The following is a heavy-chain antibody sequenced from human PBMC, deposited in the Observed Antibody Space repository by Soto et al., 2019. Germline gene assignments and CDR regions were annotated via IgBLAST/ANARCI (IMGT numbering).Heavy chain of an antibody. J-gene: IGHJ3*02. Sequence: SETLSLTCTVSGGSISSYYWSWIRQPPGKGLEWIGYLYYSGSTNYNPSLKSRVTISVDTSKNQFSLKLSSVTAADTAVYYCARVEGGGYCSGGSCPDAFDIWGQGTMVT. V-gene: IGHV4-59*01. CDR3: ARVEGGGYCSGGSCPDAFDI. D-gene: IGHD2-15*01. CDR1: GGSISSYY. CDR2: LYYSGST.